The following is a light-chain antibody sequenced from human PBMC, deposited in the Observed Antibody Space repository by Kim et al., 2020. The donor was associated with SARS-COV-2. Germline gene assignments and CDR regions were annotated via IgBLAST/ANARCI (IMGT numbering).Light chain of an antibody. Sequence: RATINCKSSQSVLYSSNNKNYLAWYQQKPGQPPKLLIYLASTRESGVPDRFSGSGSGTDFTLTISSLQAEDVAVYYCQQYYSTLYTFGQGTKLEI. CDR1: QSVLYSSNNKNY. V-gene: IGKV4-1*01. CDR3: QQYYSTLYT. J-gene: IGKJ2*01. CDR2: LAS.